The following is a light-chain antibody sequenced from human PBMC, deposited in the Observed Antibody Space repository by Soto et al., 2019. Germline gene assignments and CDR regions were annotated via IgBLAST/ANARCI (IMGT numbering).Light chain of an antibody. CDR1: SYNIGSNY. CDR2: RNN. CDR3: AAWDLCPSAPYV. Sequence: QSVLTQPPSASGTPGQRVTISCSGSSYNIGSNYVYWYQQLPGTAPKLLIYRNNQRPSGVPDRFSGSKSGTSASLAISGLRSEYEADYYSAAWDLCPSAPYVFGTRTNV. J-gene: IGLJ1*01. V-gene: IGLV1-47*01.